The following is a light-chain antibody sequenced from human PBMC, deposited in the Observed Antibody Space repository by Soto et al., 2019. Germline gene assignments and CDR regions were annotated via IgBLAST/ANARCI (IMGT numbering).Light chain of an antibody. CDR1: QSVTNY. CDR3: QQSYDTRMYT. J-gene: IGKJ2*01. CDR2: SAS. V-gene: IGKV1-39*01. Sequence: DIQMTQSPSSLSASVGDRVTITCRASQSVTNYLNWYQQKPGKAPILLIYSASTLQSGVPSRFSGSGSGTDFTLTISTRQPEDFATYFCQQSYDTRMYTFGQGTKLEI.